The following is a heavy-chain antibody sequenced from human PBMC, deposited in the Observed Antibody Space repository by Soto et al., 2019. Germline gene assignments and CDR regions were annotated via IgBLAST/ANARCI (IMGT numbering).Heavy chain of an antibody. CDR3: ARIPSSSSWFDP. CDR2: IFSNDEK. D-gene: IGHD6-6*01. V-gene: IGHV2-26*01. CDR1: GFSLSNARMG. J-gene: IGHJ5*02. Sequence: SGPTLVNPTETLTLTCTVSGFSLSNARMGVSWIRQPPGKALDWLAHIFSNDEKSYSTSLNSRLTISKDTSNSQVVLTMTNMDPVDTATYYCARIPSSSSWFDPWGQGTLVTVSS.